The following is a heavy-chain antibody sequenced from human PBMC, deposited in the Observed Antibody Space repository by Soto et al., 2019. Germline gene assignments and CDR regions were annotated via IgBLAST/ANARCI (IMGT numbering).Heavy chain of an antibody. Sequence: EVQLVESGGGLVKPGGSLRVSCAASGITFSNAWMTWVRQAPGKGLEWVGRIKSKIDGGTTDYGVPVKGRFTISRDDSKNTLYLQMNSLKTEDTAVYYSTTGRYSSSLYFDSWGQGTLVTVSS. CDR3: TTGRYSSSLYFDS. V-gene: IGHV3-15*01. D-gene: IGHD6-6*01. CDR1: GITFSNAW. CDR2: IKSKIDGGTT. J-gene: IGHJ4*02.